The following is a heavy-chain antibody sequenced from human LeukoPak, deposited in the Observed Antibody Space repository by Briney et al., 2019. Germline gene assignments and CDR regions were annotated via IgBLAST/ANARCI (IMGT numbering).Heavy chain of an antibody. D-gene: IGHD6-13*01. CDR2: ISAYNGNT. J-gene: IGHJ4*02. Sequence: ASVKVSCKASGYTFTSYGISWVRQAPGQGLEWMGWISAYNGNTNYAQKPQGRVTMTTDTSTSTAYMELRSLRSDDTAVYYCARDMTRYIAAAERLNFDYWGQGTLVTVSS. CDR1: GYTFTSYG. CDR3: ARDMTRYIAAAERLNFDY. V-gene: IGHV1-18*01.